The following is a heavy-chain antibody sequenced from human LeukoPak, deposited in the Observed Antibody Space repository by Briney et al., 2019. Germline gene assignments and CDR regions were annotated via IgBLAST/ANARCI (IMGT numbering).Heavy chain of an antibody. D-gene: IGHD1-26*01. CDR2: IIPIFGTP. Sequence: ASVKVSCKTSGYTFTSFGLSWVRQAPGQGLEWMGGIIPIFGTPTYAQKFQGRVTITADESTSTAYMELTSLRSEDTAIYYCARVAYSGRSLYYFDSWGQGTLVTVSS. J-gene: IGHJ4*02. V-gene: IGHV1-69*13. CDR1: GYTFTSFG. CDR3: ARVAYSGRSLYYFDS.